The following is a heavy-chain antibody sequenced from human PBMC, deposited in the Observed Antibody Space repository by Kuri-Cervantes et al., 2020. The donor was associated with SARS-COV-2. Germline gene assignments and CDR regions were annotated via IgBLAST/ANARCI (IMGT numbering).Heavy chain of an antibody. CDR3: ARSSPRSITIFGVVTPYYGMDV. V-gene: IGHV3-48*02. J-gene: IGHJ6*02. Sequence: ETLSLTCAASGFTFSSYSMNWVRQAPGKGLEWVSYISSSSSTIYYADSVKGRFTISRDNAKNSLYLQMNSLRDEDTAVYYCARSSPRSITIFGVVTPYYGMDVWGQGTRVTVSS. D-gene: IGHD3-3*01. CDR2: ISSSSSTI. CDR1: GFTFSSYS.